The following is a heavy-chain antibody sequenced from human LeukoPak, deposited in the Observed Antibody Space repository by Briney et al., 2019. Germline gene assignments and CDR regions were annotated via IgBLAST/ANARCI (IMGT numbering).Heavy chain of an antibody. CDR1: GGSISSYY. CDR3: AREGHDYGDYGPYWYFDL. CDR2: IYYSGST. V-gene: IGHV4-59*12. J-gene: IGHJ2*01. Sequence: SETLSLTCTVSGGSISSYYWSWIRQPPGKGLEWIGYIYYSGSTNYNPSLKSRVTISVDTSKNQFSLKLSSVTAADTAVYYCAREGHDYGDYGPYWYFDLWGRGTLVTVSS. D-gene: IGHD4-17*01.